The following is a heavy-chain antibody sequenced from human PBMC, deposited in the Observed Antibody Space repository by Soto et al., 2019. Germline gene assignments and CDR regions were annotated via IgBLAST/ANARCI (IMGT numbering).Heavy chain of an antibody. D-gene: IGHD6-13*01. V-gene: IGHV3-48*01. CDR3: AKDKGITAQKYYFDY. CDR1: GFTFGSDS. CDR2: ISGSSSSI. Sequence: GGALRLCYTASGFTFGSDSMSWVRQAPGKSLEWISHISGSSSSIYYADSVKGRFTISRDNAKNSLYLQMNSLRAEDTAVYYCAKDKGITAQKYYFDYWGQGTLVTVSS. J-gene: IGHJ4*02.